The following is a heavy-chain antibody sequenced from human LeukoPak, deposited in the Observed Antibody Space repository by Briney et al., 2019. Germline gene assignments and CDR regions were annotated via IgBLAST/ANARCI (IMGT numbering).Heavy chain of an antibody. V-gene: IGHV3-30-3*01. CDR2: ISYDGSNK. Sequence: GGSLRLSCAASGFTFSSYAMHWVRQAPGKGLEWVAVISYDGSNKYYADSVKGRFTISRDNSKNTLYLQMNSLRAEDTAVYYCAKIAPTYYYDSRLLFDYWGQGTLVTVSS. CDR3: AKIAPTYYYDSRLLFDY. CDR1: GFTFSSYA. D-gene: IGHD3-22*01. J-gene: IGHJ4*02.